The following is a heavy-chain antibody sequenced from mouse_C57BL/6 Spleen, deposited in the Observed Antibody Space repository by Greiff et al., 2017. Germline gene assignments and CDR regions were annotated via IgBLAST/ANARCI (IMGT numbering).Heavy chain of an antibody. CDR2: FDPSDSYT. CDR1: GYTFTSYW. V-gene: IGHV1-50*01. Sequence: QVQLQQPGAELVKPGASVKLSCKASGYTFTSYWMQWVKQRPGQGLEWIGEFDPSDSYTNYNQKFKGKATLTVDTSSSTAYMQLSSLTSEDSAVYYCARPYINYRFAYWGQGTLVTVSA. D-gene: IGHD2-5*01. CDR3: ARPYINYRFAY. J-gene: IGHJ3*01.